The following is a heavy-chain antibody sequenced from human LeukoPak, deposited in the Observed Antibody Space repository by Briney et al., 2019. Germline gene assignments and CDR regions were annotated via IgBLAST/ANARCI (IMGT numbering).Heavy chain of an antibody. Sequence: PGESLRLSCAASGFTFTTYWLGWVRQPPGKGLEWVSVIYSGGRPYYANSVKGRFTISRDNSKNTLYLQMNSLRAEDTAVYYCAKHGLPLVVISAPLDYWGQGTLVTVAS. CDR3: AKHGLPLVVISAPLDY. J-gene: IGHJ4*02. V-gene: IGHV3-66*02. CDR1: GFTFTTYW. D-gene: IGHD2-15*01. CDR2: IYSGGRP.